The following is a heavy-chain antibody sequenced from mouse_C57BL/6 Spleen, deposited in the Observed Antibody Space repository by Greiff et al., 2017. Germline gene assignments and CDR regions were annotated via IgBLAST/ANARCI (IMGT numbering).Heavy chain of an antibody. CDR3: ARPITTVVEEVAY. D-gene: IGHD1-1*01. CDR1: GFNIKNTY. CDR2: IDPANGNT. J-gene: IGHJ3*01. Sequence: EVKLQESVAELVRPGASVKLSCTASGFNIKNTYMHWVKQRPEQGLEWIGRIDPANGNTKYAPKFQGKATITADTSSNTAYLQLSSLTSEDTAIYYCARPITTVVEEVAYWGQGTLVTVSA. V-gene: IGHV14-3*01.